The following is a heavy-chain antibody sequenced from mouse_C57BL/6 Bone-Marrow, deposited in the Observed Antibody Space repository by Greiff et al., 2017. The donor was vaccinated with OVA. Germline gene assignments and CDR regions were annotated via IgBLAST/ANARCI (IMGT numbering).Heavy chain of an antibody. J-gene: IGHJ3*01. Sequence: VQLQQSGPELVKPGASVKISCKASGYSFTGYYMNWVKQSPEKSLEWIGEINPSTGGTTYNQKFKAKATLTVDKSSSTAYMQLKSLTSEDSAVYYCARDYYGSRPFAYWGQGTLVTVSA. CDR3: ARDYYGSRPFAY. D-gene: IGHD1-1*01. CDR2: INPSTGGT. V-gene: IGHV1-42*01. CDR1: GYSFTGYY.